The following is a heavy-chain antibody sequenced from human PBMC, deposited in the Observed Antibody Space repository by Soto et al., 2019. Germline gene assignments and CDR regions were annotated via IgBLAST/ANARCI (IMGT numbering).Heavy chain of an antibody. J-gene: IGHJ5*02. CDR2: INPNSGGT. V-gene: IGHV1-2*04. Sequence: ASVKVSCKASGYTFTGYYMRWVRQAPGQGLEWMGWINPNSGGTNYAQKFQGWVTMTRDTSISTAYMELSRLRSDDTAVYYCAREYYYDSSGYSNWFDPWGQGTLVTVSS. D-gene: IGHD3-22*01. CDR3: AREYYYDSSGYSNWFDP. CDR1: GYTFTGYY.